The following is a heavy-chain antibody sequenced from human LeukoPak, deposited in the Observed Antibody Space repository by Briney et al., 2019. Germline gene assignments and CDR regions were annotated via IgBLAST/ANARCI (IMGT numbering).Heavy chain of an antibody. V-gene: IGHV4-4*07. D-gene: IGHD2-2*01. CDR1: GGSISSYY. CDR2: IYTSGST. CDR3: ARDWGYCSSTSCPYYHYYGMDV. J-gene: IGHJ6*02. Sequence: SETLSLTCTVSGGSISSYYWSWIRQPAGKGLEWIGRIYTSGSTNYNPSLKSRVTMSVDTSKNQFSLKLSSVTAADTAVYYCARDWGYCSSTSCPYYHYYGMDVWGQGTTVTVSS.